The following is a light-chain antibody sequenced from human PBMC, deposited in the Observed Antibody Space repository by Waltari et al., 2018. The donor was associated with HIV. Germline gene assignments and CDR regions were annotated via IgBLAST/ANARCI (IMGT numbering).Light chain of an antibody. Sequence: QSALTQPASVSAFPGQSITISCTGNTTDINSYEFVSWYRQDPGKAPQLVMYSLNTRPSEISSRFSGVKSGNTASLRISGLQFEDEADYYCCSYAGTYTWVFGGGTKLTVL. V-gene: IGLV2-14*01. J-gene: IGLJ3*02. CDR3: CSYAGTYTWV. CDR1: TTDINSYEF. CDR2: SLN.